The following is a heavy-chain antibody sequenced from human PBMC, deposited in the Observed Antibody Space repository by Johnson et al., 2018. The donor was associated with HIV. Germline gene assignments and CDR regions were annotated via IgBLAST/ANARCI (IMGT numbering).Heavy chain of an antibody. D-gene: IGHD7-27*01. CDR3: APLGDAFDI. J-gene: IGHJ3*02. CDR1: GFIFDDYG. V-gene: IGHV3-66*02. Sequence: MLLVESGGGVVRPGGSQRLSCAASGFIFDDYGMSWVRQAPGKGLEWVSVIFSVGGAYYADSVKGRFIISRDNSKNMLYLHMNSLRAEDTAVYYCAPLGDAFDIWGQGTMVTVSS. CDR2: IFSVGGA.